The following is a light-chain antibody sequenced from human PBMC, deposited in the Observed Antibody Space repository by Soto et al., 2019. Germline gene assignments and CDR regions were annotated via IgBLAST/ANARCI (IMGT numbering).Light chain of an antibody. V-gene: IGKV1-5*03. CDR3: QQYNGYSWT. Sequence: DIQMTQSPSTLSASVGDRVTITCRASQSISSWLAWYQQKPGTAPKLLIYKASTLESGVPSRFSGSRSGTEFTLTVSSLQPDDFATYYCQQYNGYSWTFGLGTKVDIK. CDR1: QSISSW. J-gene: IGKJ1*01. CDR2: KAS.